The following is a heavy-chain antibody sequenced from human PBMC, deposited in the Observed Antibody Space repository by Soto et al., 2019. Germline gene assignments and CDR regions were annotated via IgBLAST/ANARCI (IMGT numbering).Heavy chain of an antibody. Sequence: SETLSLTCTVSGGSISSYYWSWIRQPPGKGLEWIGYIYYSGSTNYNPSLKSRVTISVDTSKNQFSLKLSSVTAADTAVYYCASHPEILLGFDYWGQGTLVTVSS. J-gene: IGHJ4*02. D-gene: IGHD3-10*01. V-gene: IGHV4-59*01. CDR1: GGSISSYY. CDR3: ASHPEILLGFDY. CDR2: IYYSGST.